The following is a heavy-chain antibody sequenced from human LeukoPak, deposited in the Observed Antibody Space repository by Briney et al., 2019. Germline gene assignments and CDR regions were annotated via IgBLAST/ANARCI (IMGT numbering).Heavy chain of an antibody. Sequence: RASVKVSCKASGYTFTSYAMHWVRQAPGQRLEWMGWINAGNGNTKYSQEFQGRVTITRDTSASTAYMELSSLRSEDMAVYYCARDRGVDYCSSGSCSHYYYYMDVWGKGTTVTISS. CDR1: GYTFTSYA. V-gene: IGHV1-3*03. CDR2: INAGNGNT. J-gene: IGHJ6*03. CDR3: ARDRGVDYCSSGSCSHYYYYMDV. D-gene: IGHD2-15*01.